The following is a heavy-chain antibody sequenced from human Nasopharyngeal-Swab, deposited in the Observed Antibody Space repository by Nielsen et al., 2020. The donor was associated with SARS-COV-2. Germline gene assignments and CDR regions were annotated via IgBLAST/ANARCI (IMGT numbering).Heavy chain of an antibody. Sequence: GGSLRLSCAASGLTFSSYGMHWVRQAPGKGLEWVAVISYDGSNKYYADSVKGRLTISRDKSKNTLYLQMNSLRAEDTAVYYCARYIIAARPLYYYYGMDVWGQGTTVTVSS. D-gene: IGHD6-6*01. CDR3: ARYIIAARPLYYYYGMDV. J-gene: IGHJ6*02. V-gene: IGHV3-30*03. CDR1: GLTFSSYG. CDR2: ISYDGSNK.